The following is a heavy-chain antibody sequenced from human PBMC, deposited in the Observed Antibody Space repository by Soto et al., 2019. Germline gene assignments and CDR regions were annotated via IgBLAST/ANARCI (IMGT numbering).Heavy chain of an antibody. Sequence: SETLSLTCTVSGGSIISYYWSWIRQPAGKGLEWIGRIYTSGSTNYNPSLKSRVTMSVDTSKNQFSLKLSSVTAADTAVYYCARVSSGWYPDAFDIWGQGTMVTVSS. CDR3: ARVSSGWYPDAFDI. J-gene: IGHJ3*02. D-gene: IGHD6-19*01. CDR1: GGSIISYY. CDR2: IYTSGST. V-gene: IGHV4-4*07.